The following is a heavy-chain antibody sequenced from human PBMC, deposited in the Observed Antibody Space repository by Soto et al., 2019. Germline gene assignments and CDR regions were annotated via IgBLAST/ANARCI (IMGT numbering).Heavy chain of an antibody. D-gene: IGHD6-6*01. J-gene: IGHJ6*02. Sequence: EVQLVESGGGLAQPGGSLRLSCAASGFTFSNYDMHWVRQVTGKGLEWISSIGTAGDTYYAGSVRGRFTISRENAKNSLYLQMNSLRAGDTAVYYCARDLNHSGSSSHYGMDVWGQGTTVTVSS. CDR1: GFTFSNYD. CDR3: ARDLNHSGSSSHYGMDV. V-gene: IGHV3-13*01. CDR2: IGTAGDT.